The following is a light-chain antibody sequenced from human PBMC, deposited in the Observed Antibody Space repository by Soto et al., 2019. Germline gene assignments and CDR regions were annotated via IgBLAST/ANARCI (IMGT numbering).Light chain of an antibody. CDR3: QQANSFPLT. CDR2: AAT. Sequence: DIQMTQSPSYVSASVGDRVSITCRASQDIRSWLAWYQQRPGKAPKLLIYAATILQSGVPSRFSGSGSGTTFTLTINNLQPEDFASYFCQQANSFPLTFGGGTKLDIK. J-gene: IGKJ4*01. V-gene: IGKV1-12*01. CDR1: QDIRSW.